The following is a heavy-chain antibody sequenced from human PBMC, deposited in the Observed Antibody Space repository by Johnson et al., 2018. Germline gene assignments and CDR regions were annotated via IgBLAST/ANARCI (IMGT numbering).Heavy chain of an antibody. CDR3: ARGGSGWYGNYYYYMDV. V-gene: IGHV1-8*01. D-gene: IGHD6-19*01. CDR1: GYTFTSYD. Sequence: QVQLVQSGAEVKKXGASVKVSCKASGYTFTSYDINWVRQATGQGLEWMGWMNPNSGNTGYAQKFQGRVTMTRNTSISTAYMELSSLRSEDTAMYYCARGGSGWYGNYYYYMDVWGKGTTVTVSS. CDR2: MNPNSGNT. J-gene: IGHJ6*03.